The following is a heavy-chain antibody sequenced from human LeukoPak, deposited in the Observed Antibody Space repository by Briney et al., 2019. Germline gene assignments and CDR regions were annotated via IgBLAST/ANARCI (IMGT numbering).Heavy chain of an antibody. CDR3: ARELSSGD. Sequence: GGSLRLSCAASGFTFSSYWMHWVRLAPGKGRVWVSRVESDGSSAHYADSVKGRFAISRDNAKNMLYLQISSLRAEDTAVYYCARELSSGDWGQGALVTVSS. J-gene: IGHJ4*02. D-gene: IGHD6-19*01. V-gene: IGHV3-74*01. CDR2: VESDGSSA. CDR1: GFTFSSYW.